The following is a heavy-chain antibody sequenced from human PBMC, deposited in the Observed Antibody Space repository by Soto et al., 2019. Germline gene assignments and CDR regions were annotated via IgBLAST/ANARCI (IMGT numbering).Heavy chain of an antibody. Sequence: EVQLLESGGGLVQPGWSLRLSCAASGFTFSSYALNWVRQAPGKGLEWVSVISGSGDNTYYADSVKGRFTISRDNSKNTLYLQMNSLRAEDTAVYYCAKDLGTDDFWSAYYTYYYMDVWCKGTTVNVSS. V-gene: IGHV3-23*01. CDR2: ISGSGDNT. CDR3: AKDLGTDDFWSAYYTYYYMDV. J-gene: IGHJ6*03. D-gene: IGHD3-3*01. CDR1: GFTFSSYA.